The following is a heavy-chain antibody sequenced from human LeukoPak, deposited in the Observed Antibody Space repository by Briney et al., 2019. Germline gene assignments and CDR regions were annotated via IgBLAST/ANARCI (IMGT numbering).Heavy chain of an antibody. CDR1: GGSISSSSYY. Sequence: SETLSLTCTVSGGSISSSSYYWGWIRQPPGKGLEWIGSIYYSGSTYYNPSLKSRVTISVDTSKNQFSLKLSSVTAADTAVYYCARDRATGIDYWGQGTLVTVSS. D-gene: IGHD5-12*01. CDR2: IYYSGST. J-gene: IGHJ4*02. V-gene: IGHV4-39*07. CDR3: ARDRATGIDY.